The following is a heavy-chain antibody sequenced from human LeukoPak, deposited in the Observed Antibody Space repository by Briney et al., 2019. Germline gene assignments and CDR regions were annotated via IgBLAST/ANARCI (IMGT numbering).Heavy chain of an antibody. Sequence: GGSLRLSCAASGFTFDSYWMHWVRQAPGKGLVWVSRINSDGSSTNYADSVKGRFTISRDNAKNTLYLQMNSLRAEDTAVYYCARGVVYYGMDVWGQGTTVTVSS. D-gene: IGHD2-15*01. V-gene: IGHV3-74*01. CDR1: GFTFDSYW. CDR2: INSDGSST. CDR3: ARGVVYYGMDV. J-gene: IGHJ6*02.